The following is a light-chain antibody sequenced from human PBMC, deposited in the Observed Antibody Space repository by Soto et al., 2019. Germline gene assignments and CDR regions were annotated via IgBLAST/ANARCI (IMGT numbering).Light chain of an antibody. CDR2: AAA. CDR3: QQYGDSPPT. V-gene: IGKV3-20*01. J-gene: IGKJ2*01. CDR1: QSVSSAF. Sequence: IVLTQSPGTLSLSPGERATLSCRASQSVSSAFFAWYQQKPGQPLRLLIYAAASRATGIPDRFSGSGSATDFTPTISRLEPEDFAVYYCQQYGDSPPTFGRGTK.